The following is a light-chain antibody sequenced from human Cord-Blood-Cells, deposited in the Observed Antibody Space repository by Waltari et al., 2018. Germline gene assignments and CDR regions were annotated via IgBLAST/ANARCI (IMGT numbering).Light chain of an antibody. CDR2: DAS. CDR3: QQYDNLPIT. V-gene: IGKV1-33*01. Sequence: QMTQSPSSLSASVGDRVTITCQASQDISNYLNWYQQKPGKAPKLPIYDASNLETGVPSRFSGSGSGTDFTFTISSLQPEDIATYYCQQYDNLPITFGQGTRLEIK. J-gene: IGKJ5*01. CDR1: QDISNY.